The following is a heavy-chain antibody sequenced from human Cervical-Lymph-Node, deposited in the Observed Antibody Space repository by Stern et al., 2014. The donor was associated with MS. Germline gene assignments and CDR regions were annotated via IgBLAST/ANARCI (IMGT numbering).Heavy chain of an antibody. D-gene: IGHD3-22*01. CDR2: IYWDDDK. CDR1: GFSLSTSGVG. CDR3: AHRTPDSSGYYSHYFDY. J-gene: IGHJ4*02. V-gene: IGHV2-5*02. Sequence: QITLKESGPTLVKPTQTLTLTCTFSGFSLSTSGVGVGWIRQPPGKALEWLAIIYWDDDKRYSPSLKRRFTITKDSSKNLVVLTMTIMDPVDTATYYCAHRTPDSSGYYSHYFDYWGQGTLVTVSS.